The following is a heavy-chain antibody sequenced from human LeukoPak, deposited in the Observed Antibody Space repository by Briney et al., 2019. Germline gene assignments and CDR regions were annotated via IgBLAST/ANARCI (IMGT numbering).Heavy chain of an antibody. V-gene: IGHV4-38-2*01. Sequence: PSETLSLTCAVSGYSISSGYYWGWIRQPPGKGLEWIGSIYHSGSTYYNPFLKSRVTISVDTSKNQFSLKLSSVTAADTAVYYCARGYCTGTSCYKGYWGQGTLVTVSS. CDR2: IYHSGST. CDR3: ARGYCTGTSCYKGY. J-gene: IGHJ4*02. D-gene: IGHD2-2*02. CDR1: GYSISSGYY.